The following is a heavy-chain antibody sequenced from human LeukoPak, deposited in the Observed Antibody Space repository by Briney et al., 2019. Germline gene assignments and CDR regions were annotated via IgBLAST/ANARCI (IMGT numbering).Heavy chain of an antibody. Sequence: GGSLRLSCAASGITVSANYWNWVRQAPGKGLEWVSVISSGGSTSYADSVKGRFTIPRDNSKNTLYLQMNSLRAEDTAVYYCARGWGSSSYFGYWGQGTLVTVSS. J-gene: IGHJ4*02. CDR1: GITVSANY. CDR3: ARGWGSSSYFGY. CDR2: ISSGGST. D-gene: IGHD6-6*01. V-gene: IGHV3-66*01.